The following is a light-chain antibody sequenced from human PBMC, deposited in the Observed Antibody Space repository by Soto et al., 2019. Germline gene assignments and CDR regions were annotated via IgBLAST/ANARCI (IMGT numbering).Light chain of an antibody. Sequence: QSVLTQPASVSGSPGQSITISCTGTSSDVGGYNYVSWYQQHPGKAPKLMIYDVSNRPSGVSNRFSGSKSGNTTSLTISGFQAEDEADYYCSSYTSSSTLGMVFGGGTKVTVL. CDR2: DVS. CDR3: SSYTSSSTLGMV. CDR1: SSDVGGYNY. V-gene: IGLV2-14*01. J-gene: IGLJ2*01.